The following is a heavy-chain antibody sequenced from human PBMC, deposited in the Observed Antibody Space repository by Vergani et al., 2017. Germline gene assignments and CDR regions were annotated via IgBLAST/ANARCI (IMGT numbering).Heavy chain of an antibody. CDR1: GFTFSSYA. D-gene: IGHD3-22*01. CDR2: ISGRSNYI. CDR3: ARKKYYDSKDYYQVEPFDY. J-gene: IGHJ4*02. V-gene: IGHV3-21*06. Sequence: VQLVESGGGVVQPGRSLRLSCAASGFTFSSYAMHWVRQAPGKGLEWVSSISGRSNYIYYADSLKGRFTISRDNSKNSVYLQMNSLRAEDTAIYYCARKKYYDSKDYYQVEPFDYWGQGTLVTVSS.